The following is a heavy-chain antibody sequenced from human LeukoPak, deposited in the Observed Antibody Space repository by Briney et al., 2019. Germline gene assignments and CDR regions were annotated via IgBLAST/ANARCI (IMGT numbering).Heavy chain of an antibody. CDR3: ASDGPTIFGVVVVDY. Sequence: GGSQRLSCAASGFTFSSYSMNWVRQAPGKGLEWVSSISSSSSYIYYADSVKGRFTISRDNAKNSLYLQMNSLRAEDTAVYYCASDGPTIFGVVVVDYWGQGTLVTVSS. V-gene: IGHV3-21*01. D-gene: IGHD3-3*01. CDR2: ISSSSSYI. J-gene: IGHJ4*02. CDR1: GFTFSSYS.